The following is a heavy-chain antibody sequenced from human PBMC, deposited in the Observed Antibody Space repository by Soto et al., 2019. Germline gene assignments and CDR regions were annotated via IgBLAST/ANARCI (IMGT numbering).Heavy chain of an antibody. CDR2: IYYTGST. J-gene: IGHJ6*02. Sequence: SETLSLTCAVSGGSMSRGGQSWSGPRQPPGKGLEWLGIIYYTGSTYYNPSLKSRVTLSVARSKNQFSLNLTSVTAADTAMYCWARAPPGPSPRWDVWGQGTTVTVSS. D-gene: IGHD3-10*01. CDR1: GGSMSRGGQS. CDR3: ARAPPGPSPRWDV. V-gene: IGHV4-30-2*01.